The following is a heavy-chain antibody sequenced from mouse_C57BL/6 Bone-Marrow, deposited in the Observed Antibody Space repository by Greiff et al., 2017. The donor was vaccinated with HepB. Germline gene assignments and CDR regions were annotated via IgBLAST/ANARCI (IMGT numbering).Heavy chain of an antibody. D-gene: IGHD2-3*01. CDR2: IYPGDGDT. CDR3: ARSVTWLLSCAY. CDR1: GYAFSSSW. Sequence: VQLQQSGPELVKPGASVKISCKASGYAFSSSWMNWVKQRPGKGLEWIGRIYPGDGDTNYNGKFKGKATLTADKSSSTAYMQLSSLTSEDSAVYFCARSVTWLLSCAYWGQGTLVTVSA. V-gene: IGHV1-82*01. J-gene: IGHJ3*01.